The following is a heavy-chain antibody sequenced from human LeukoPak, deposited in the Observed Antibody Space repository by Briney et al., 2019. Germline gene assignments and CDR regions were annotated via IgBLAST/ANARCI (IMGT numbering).Heavy chain of an antibody. D-gene: IGHD3-10*01. CDR3: ARHFYGSGTYYHFDY. CDR2: ISPYNDNT. V-gene: IGHV1-18*01. J-gene: IGHJ4*02. Sequence: ASVKVSCKASGGTFSSYAISWVRQAPGQGPEWMGWISPYNDNTNYAQKLQGRATLTTDTSTSTAYMELRSLRSEDTAVYYCARHFYGSGTYYHFDYWGQGTLVTVSS. CDR1: GGTFSSYA.